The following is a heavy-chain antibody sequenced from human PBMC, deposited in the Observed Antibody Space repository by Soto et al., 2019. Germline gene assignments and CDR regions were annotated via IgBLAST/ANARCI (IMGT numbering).Heavy chain of an antibody. V-gene: IGHV4-4*02. CDR2: IPQSGST. CDR3: AACHFRSRPRSDTKLDY. D-gene: IGHD3-3*02. CDR1: GDSINSSHW. J-gene: IGHJ4*02. Sequence: SETLSLTCAVSGDSINSSHWWNWVRQPPGKGLEWIGQIPQSGSTNYNPSLTSRVTISVDKSKNHFSLKVTSVTAADTAVYYCAACHFRSRPRSDTKLDYWGQGTLVDVSS.